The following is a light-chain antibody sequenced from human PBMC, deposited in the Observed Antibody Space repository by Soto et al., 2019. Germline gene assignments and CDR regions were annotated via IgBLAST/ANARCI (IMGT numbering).Light chain of an antibody. V-gene: IGLV2-8*01. Sequence: QSVLTQPPSASGPPGQSATISCTGTSSDVGGYNYVSWYQQHPGKAPKLMIYEVSKRPSGVPDRFSGSKSGNTASLTVSGLQAEDEADYYCSSYADTNSYVFGTGTKVTVL. CDR2: EVS. CDR3: SSYADTNSYV. J-gene: IGLJ1*01. CDR1: SSDVGGYNY.